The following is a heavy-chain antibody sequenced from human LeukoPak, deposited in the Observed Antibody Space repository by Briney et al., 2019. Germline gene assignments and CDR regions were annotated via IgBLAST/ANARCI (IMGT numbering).Heavy chain of an antibody. CDR1: GYTFTSYG. J-gene: IGHJ4*02. V-gene: IGHV1-18*01. Sequence: ASVKVSCKASGYTFTSYGISWVRQAPGEGLEWMGWISAYNGNTNYAQKLQGRVTMTTDTSTSTAYMELRSLRSDDTAVYYCARRIAAAGTFDYWGQGTLVTVSS. CDR2: ISAYNGNT. CDR3: ARRIAAAGTFDY. D-gene: IGHD6-13*01.